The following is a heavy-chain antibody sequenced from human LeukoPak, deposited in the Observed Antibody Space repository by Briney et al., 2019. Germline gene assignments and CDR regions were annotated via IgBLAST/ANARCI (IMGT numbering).Heavy chain of an antibody. J-gene: IGHJ4*02. CDR1: GFTFGSYA. CDR2: ISYDGSNE. Sequence: GGSLRLSCAASGFTFGSYAMHWVRQAPGKGLEWVAIISYDGSNEYYADSVKGRFTISRDNSKNTLFLQMNSLSAEDTAVYYCAKRSDYGDNGNYFDYWGQGTPVTVSS. D-gene: IGHD4-23*01. V-gene: IGHV3-30-3*02. CDR3: AKRSDYGDNGNYFDY.